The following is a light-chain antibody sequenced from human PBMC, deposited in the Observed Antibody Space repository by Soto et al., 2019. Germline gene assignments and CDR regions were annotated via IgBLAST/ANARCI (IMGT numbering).Light chain of an antibody. CDR3: QQYDRLPPIT. Sequence: DIQMTQSPSSLSASVGDRVTITCQASHDITNFLNWFQQKPGKAPKHLISDASNLETGVPSRFSGSGSGTDFTFTISSLQPEDIGTYYCQQYDRLPPITFGPGTKVDIK. CDR1: HDITNF. V-gene: IGKV1-33*01. CDR2: DAS. J-gene: IGKJ3*01.